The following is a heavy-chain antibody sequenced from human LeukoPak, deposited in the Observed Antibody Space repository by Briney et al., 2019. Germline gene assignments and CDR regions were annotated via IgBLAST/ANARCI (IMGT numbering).Heavy chain of an antibody. D-gene: IGHD2/OR15-2a*01. CDR2: ISHSGST. CDR3: ARGVDDSATFFYSYYMDV. Sequence: SETLSLTCAVYGVSFSAYYYYWRWIRQPPGRGLEWIGEISHSGSTNDNPSLKSRVTISIDTSKNQFSLRLSSVTAADTAVYYCARGVDDSATFFYSYYMDVWGKGTTVTVSS. J-gene: IGHJ6*03. V-gene: IGHV4-34*01. CDR1: GVSFSAYY.